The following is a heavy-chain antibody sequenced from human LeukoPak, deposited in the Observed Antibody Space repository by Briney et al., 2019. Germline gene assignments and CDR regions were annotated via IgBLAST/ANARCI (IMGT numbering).Heavy chain of an antibody. Sequence: GGSLRLSCAAPGFTFSSYWMTWVRQAPGKGLEWVANIKQDGSEKYYVDSVKGRFTISRDNAKNTLYLQMNSLRAEDTAVYYCASAYYGSNFDYWGQGTLVTVSS. CDR1: GFTFSSYW. CDR2: IKQDGSEK. D-gene: IGHD3-3*01. J-gene: IGHJ4*02. CDR3: ASAYYGSNFDY. V-gene: IGHV3-7*01.